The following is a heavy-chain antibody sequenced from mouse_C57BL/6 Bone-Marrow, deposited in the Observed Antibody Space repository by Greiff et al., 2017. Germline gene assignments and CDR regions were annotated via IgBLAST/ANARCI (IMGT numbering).Heavy chain of an antibody. D-gene: IGHD3-2*02. CDR3: ARPDSAGYLY. Sequence: EVKLMESGPELVKPGASVKISCKASGYSFTGYYMNWVKQSPEKSLEWIGEINPSTGGTTYNQKFKAKATLTVDKSSSTAYMQLKSLTSEDSAVYYCARPDSAGYLYWGQGTTLTVSS. J-gene: IGHJ2*01. CDR1: GYSFTGYY. V-gene: IGHV1-42*01. CDR2: INPSTGGT.